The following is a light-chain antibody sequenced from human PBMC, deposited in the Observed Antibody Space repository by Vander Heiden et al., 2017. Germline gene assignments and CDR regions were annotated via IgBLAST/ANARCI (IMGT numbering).Light chain of an antibody. CDR1: QSVSSN. CDR3: QQYNNRGT. Sequence: EIVMTQSPATLSGSPGERATLPCRASQSVSSNLAWYQQKPGQAPRLLIYGASTRATGIPARFSGSGSGTEFTLTISSLQSEDFAIYYCQQYNNRGTFGQGTKVEIK. V-gene: IGKV3-15*01. CDR2: GAS. J-gene: IGKJ1*01.